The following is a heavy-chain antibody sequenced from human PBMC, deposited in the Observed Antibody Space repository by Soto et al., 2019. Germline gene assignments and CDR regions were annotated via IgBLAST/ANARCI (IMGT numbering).Heavy chain of an antibody. CDR1: GASVSSGSYG. D-gene: IGHD2-2*01. Sequence: NPSETLSLTCTVSGASVSSGSYGWGWIRHPPGKELEWLGYIYYSGSTNYNPSHQGRVTISIDTSKNEFSLKLRSVTAADTAVYYCARDHIVLVPAAMPDYYYYGMDVWGQGTTVTVSS. CDR2: IYYSGST. J-gene: IGHJ6*02. CDR3: ARDHIVLVPAAMPDYYYYGMDV. V-gene: IGHV4-61*01.